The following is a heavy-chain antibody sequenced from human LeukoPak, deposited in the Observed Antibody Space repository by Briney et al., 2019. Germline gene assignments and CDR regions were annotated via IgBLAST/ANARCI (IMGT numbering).Heavy chain of an antibody. J-gene: IGHJ3*02. D-gene: IGHD2-2*01. V-gene: IGHV3-23*01. CDR2: ISGSGGST. CDR1: GFTFSSYA. CDR3: AKPTCSSTSCYSRMDAFDI. Sequence: GGSLRLSCAASGFTFSSYAMSWVRQAPGKGLEWVSAISGSGGSTYYADSVKGRFTISRDNSKNTLYLQMNSLRADDTAVYYCAKPTCSSTSCYSRMDAFDIWGQGTMVTVSS.